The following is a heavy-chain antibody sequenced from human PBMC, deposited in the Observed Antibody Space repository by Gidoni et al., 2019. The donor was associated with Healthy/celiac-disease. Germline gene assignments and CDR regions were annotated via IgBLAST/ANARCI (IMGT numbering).Heavy chain of an antibody. Sequence: QVQLVQSGAEVKKPGASVKVSCKDSGYTFTSYAMHWVRKAPGQRLEWMGWINAGNGNTKYSQKFQGRVTITRDTSASTAYMELSSLRSEDTAVYYCARDRGSGPRYWYFDLWGRGTLVTVSS. CDR3: ARDRGSGPRYWYFDL. D-gene: IGHD6-19*01. CDR2: INAGNGNT. J-gene: IGHJ2*01. V-gene: IGHV1-3*01. CDR1: GYTFTSYA.